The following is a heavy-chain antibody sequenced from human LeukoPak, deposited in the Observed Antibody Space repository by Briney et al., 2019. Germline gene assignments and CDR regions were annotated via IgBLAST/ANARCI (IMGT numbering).Heavy chain of an antibody. V-gene: IGHV3-30-3*01. CDR2: ISYDGSNK. CDR1: GFTFSSYA. D-gene: IGHD2-2*01. CDR3: AREEGGYCSSTSCPPRPPNWFDP. J-gene: IGHJ5*02. Sequence: GGSLRLSCAASGFTFSSYAMHWVRQAPGKGLEWVAVISYDGSNKYYADSVKGRFTISRDNSKNTLYLQMNSLRAEDTAVYYCAREEGGYCSSTSCPPRPPNWFDPWGQGTLVTVSS.